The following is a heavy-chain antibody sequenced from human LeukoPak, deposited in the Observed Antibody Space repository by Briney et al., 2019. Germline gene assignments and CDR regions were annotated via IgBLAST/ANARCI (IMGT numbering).Heavy chain of an antibody. CDR3: ARTQSLRSGGSCYSDWFDP. CDR1: GYTFTGYY. V-gene: IGHV1-2*02. Sequence: ASVKVSCKASGYTFTGYYMHWVRQAPGQGLEWMGWINPNSGGTNYAQKFQGRVTMTRDTSISTAYMELSRLRSDDTAVYYCARTQSLRSGGSCYSDWFDPWGQGTLVTVSS. J-gene: IGHJ5*02. CDR2: INPNSGGT. D-gene: IGHD2-15*01.